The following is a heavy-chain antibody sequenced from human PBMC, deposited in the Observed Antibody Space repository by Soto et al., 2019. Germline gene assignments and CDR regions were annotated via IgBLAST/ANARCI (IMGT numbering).Heavy chain of an antibody. CDR3: AQNQGGLDV. V-gene: IGHV3-9*01. J-gene: IGHJ6*02. Sequence: EVQLVESGGGLVQPGRSLRLSCAASGFTFDHYAMNWVRQAPGKGLEWVSGMNWNGERIGYADSVKGRFTISRDNAKNSLYVQANSLRAGGPGLYSFAQNQGGLDVWGQGTTVTVSS. CDR1: GFTFDHYA. CDR2: MNWNGERI.